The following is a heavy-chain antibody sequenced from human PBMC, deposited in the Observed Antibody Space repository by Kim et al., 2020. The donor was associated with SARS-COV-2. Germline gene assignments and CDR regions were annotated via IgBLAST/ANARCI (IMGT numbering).Heavy chain of an antibody. D-gene: IGHD2-15*01. Sequence: SETLSLTCTVSGGSISSSSYFWGWIRQSPGKGPEWIGTIYYRGSTYYNPSLKSRLTISIDTSKNQFSLRLSSVTAADTAVYYCARAVSIAHAPVDSWGQG. J-gene: IGHJ4*02. CDR2: IYYRGST. CDR1: GGSISSSSYF. CDR3: ARAVSIAHAPVDS. V-gene: IGHV4-39*01.